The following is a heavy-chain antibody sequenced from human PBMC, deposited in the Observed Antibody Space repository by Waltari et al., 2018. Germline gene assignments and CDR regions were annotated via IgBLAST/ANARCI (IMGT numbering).Heavy chain of an antibody. CDR3: ARDRSSTSDY. V-gene: IGHV1-2*06. CDR1: GYTFTGHY. Sequence: QVQLVQSGAEVKKPGASVKVPCKASGYTFTGHYLQWVRQAPGQGLGWRGRINPNSGGTNYAQKFQGRVTMTRDTSISTAYMELSRLRSDDTAVYYCARDRSSTSDYWGQGTLVTVSS. J-gene: IGHJ4*02. D-gene: IGHD2-2*01. CDR2: INPNSGGT.